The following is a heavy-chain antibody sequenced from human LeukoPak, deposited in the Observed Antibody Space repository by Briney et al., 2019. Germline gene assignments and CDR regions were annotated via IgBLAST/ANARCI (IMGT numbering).Heavy chain of an antibody. D-gene: IGHD2-2*01. J-gene: IGHJ4*02. V-gene: IGHV3-11*04. Sequence: KPGGSLRLSCTASGFTFSEYYMSWIRQAPGKGLEWVSYVSSSGRTIYYADSVKGRFTISRDNAKNSLYLQMNSLRAEDTAVYYCARYYCSTTSCYGRYFDYWGQGTLVTVSS. CDR3: ARYYCSTTSCYGRYFDY. CDR1: GFTFSEYY. CDR2: VSSSGRTI.